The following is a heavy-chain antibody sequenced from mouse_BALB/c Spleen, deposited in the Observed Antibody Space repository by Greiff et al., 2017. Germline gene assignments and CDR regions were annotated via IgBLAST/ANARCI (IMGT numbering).Heavy chain of an antibody. CDR3: ARYYRYAMDY. Sequence: VQLQQPGAELVKPGASVKLSCKASGYTFTSHWMHWVKQRPGQGLEWIGEIDPSDSYTNYNQKFKGKATLTVDKSSSTAYMQLSSLTSEDSAVYYCARYYRYAMDYWGQGTSVTVSS. V-gene: IGHV1-69*02. D-gene: IGHD2-14*01. CDR1: GYTFTSHW. CDR2: IDPSDSYT. J-gene: IGHJ4*01.